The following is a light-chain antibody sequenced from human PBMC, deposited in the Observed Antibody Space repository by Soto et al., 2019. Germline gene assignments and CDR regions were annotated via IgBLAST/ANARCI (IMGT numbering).Light chain of an antibody. CDR3: TSYTRDTALV. Sequence: QSALTQPPSASGSPGQSVTISCTGTSSDVGGHNYVSWYQHQPGKAPRLMIYGVTKRPSGVPDRFSGSKSGNTASLTVSGLQAEDEADYHCTSYTRDTALVFGTGTKLTVL. V-gene: IGLV2-8*01. CDR1: SSDVGGHNY. J-gene: IGLJ1*01. CDR2: GVT.